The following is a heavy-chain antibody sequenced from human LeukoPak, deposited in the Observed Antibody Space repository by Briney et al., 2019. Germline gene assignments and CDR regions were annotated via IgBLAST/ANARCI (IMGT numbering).Heavy chain of an antibody. CDR2: IIPIFGTA. D-gene: IGHD2-2*01. V-gene: IGHV1-69*13. CDR1: GGTFSSYA. J-gene: IGHJ6*02. CDR3: ARDPRGYCSSTSCYAGVDGMDV. Sequence: GASVRVSCKASGGTFSSYAISWVRQAPGQGLEWMGAIIPIFGTANYAQKFQGRVTITADESTSTAYMELSSLRSEDTAVYYCARDPRGYCSSTSCYAGVDGMDVWGQGTTVTVSS.